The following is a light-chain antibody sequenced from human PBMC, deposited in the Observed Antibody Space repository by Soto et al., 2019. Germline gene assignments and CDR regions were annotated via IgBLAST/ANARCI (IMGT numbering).Light chain of an antibody. J-gene: IGLJ1*01. V-gene: IGLV2-14*01. CDR2: GVR. CDR1: SNDIGAYNY. CDR3: SSYTAGGTI. Sequence: QSVLTQPTSVSGSPGQSITISCTGSSNDIGAYNYVSWYQQHPGKAPRLLIHGVRDRPSGVSNRFSGSKSGNTASLTISGLQAEDEADYYCSSYTAGGTIFGTGTKATVL.